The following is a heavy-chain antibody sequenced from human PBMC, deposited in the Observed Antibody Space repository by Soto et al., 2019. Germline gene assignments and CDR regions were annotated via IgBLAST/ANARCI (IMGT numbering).Heavy chain of an antibody. V-gene: IGHV1-69*01. CDR2: IIPIFGTA. D-gene: IGHD3-22*01. Sequence: QVQLVQSGAEVKKPGSSVKVSCKASGGTFSSYAISWVRHAPGQGLEWMGGIIPIFGTATYAQKFQGRVTITADESTSTAYMELSSLRSEDTAVYYWATPDPYDSRGYYLDYWGQGTLVTVSS. CDR3: ATPDPYDSRGYYLDY. J-gene: IGHJ4*02. CDR1: GGTFSSYA.